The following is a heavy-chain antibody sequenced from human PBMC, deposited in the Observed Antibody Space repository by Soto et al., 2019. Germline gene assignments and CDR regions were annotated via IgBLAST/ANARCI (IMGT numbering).Heavy chain of an antibody. CDR3: ARAYTVIAGRYYFAMDV. J-gene: IGHJ6*02. Sequence: QVQLVQSGAEVKKPGSSVKVSCKASGDTFSNYGIIWVRQAPGQGLEWMGGIIPIFGTPNYAQMFQDRVSIPADESTNTAYMELSSLRSEDTAVYYCARAYTVIAGRYYFAMDVWGQGTTVTVSS. D-gene: IGHD4-17*01. CDR1: GDTFSNYG. CDR2: IIPIFGTP. V-gene: IGHV1-69*01.